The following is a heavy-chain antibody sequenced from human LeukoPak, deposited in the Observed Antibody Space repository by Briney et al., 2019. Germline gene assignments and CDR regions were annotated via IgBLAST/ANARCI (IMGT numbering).Heavy chain of an antibody. V-gene: IGHV1-69*02. J-gene: IGHJ4*02. Sequence: SVKVSCKASGGTFSSYTISWVRQAPGQGLEWMGRIIPILGIANYAQKFQGRVTITADKSTSTAYMELSSLRSEDTAVYYCATGYSYGLPFDYWAREPWSPSPQ. D-gene: IGHD5-18*01. CDR1: GGTFSSYT. CDR2: IIPILGIA. CDR3: ATGYSYGLPFDY.